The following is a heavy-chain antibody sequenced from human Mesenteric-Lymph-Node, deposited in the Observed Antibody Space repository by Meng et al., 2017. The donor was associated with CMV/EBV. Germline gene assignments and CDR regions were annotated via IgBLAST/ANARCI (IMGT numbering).Heavy chain of an antibody. J-gene: IGHJ4*02. CDR3: ARSHYYDSSGYQFDY. CDR1: GGSISSSSYY. Sequence: SETLSLTCTVSGGSISSSSYYWGWIRQPPGKGLEWIGSIYYSGSTYYNPSLKSRVTISVDTSKTQFSLKLSSVTAADTAVYYCARSHYYDSSGYQFDYWGQGTLVTVSS. CDR2: IYYSGST. V-gene: IGHV4-39*07. D-gene: IGHD3-22*01.